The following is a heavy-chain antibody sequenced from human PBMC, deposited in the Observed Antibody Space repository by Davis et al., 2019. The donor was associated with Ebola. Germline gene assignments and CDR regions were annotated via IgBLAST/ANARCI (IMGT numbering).Heavy chain of an antibody. J-gene: IGHJ3*02. V-gene: IGHV4-39*01. CDR3: ASKRAYYYDSSGYYGISSAFDI. D-gene: IGHD3-22*01. CDR1: GGSICSSSYY. CDR2: IYYSGSS. Sequence: SETLSLTCTVSGGSICSSSYYWGSIRQPPGTGLAWLGSIYYSGSSYYTPSLKSRVTISVDTSKNQFSLTLSSVTAADTALYYCASKRAYYYDSSGYYGISSAFDIWGQGTMVTVSS.